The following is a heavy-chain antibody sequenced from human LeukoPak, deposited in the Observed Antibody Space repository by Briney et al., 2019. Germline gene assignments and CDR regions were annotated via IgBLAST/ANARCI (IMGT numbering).Heavy chain of an antibody. CDR1: GGSISSSSYY. J-gene: IGHJ4*02. CDR3: ARLTTTRRAFDY. CDR2: IYYSGST. Sequence: SETLSLTCTVSGGSISSSSYYWGWIRQPPGKGLEWIGSIYYSGSTYYNPSLKSRVTISVDTSENQFSLKLSSVTAADTAVYYCARLTTTRRAFDYWGQGTLVTVSS. V-gene: IGHV4-39*01. D-gene: IGHD1-1*01.